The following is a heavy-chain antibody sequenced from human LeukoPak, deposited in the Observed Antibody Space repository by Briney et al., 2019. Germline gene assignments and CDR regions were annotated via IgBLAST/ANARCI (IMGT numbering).Heavy chain of an antibody. D-gene: IGHD1-26*01. V-gene: IGHV4-39*01. CDR3: ARRVYSGSYSVVYFDY. J-gene: IGHJ4*02. Sequence: KPSETLSLTCTVSGGSISSSSHYWGWIRQPPGKGLEWIGSIYYSGSTNYNPSLKDRVTISVYTSTNQFSLRLTSVTAADTAVYYCARRVYSGSYSVVYFDYWGQGTLVTVSS. CDR2: IYYSGST. CDR1: GGSISSSSHY.